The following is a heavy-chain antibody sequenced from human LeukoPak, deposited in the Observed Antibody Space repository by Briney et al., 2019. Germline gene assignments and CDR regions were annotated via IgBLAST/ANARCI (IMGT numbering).Heavy chain of an antibody. V-gene: IGHV4-39*01. CDR3: ARHKSGPNQTNWFDP. D-gene: IGHD4/OR15-4a*01. CDR1: GGSISSSSYY. J-gene: IGHJ5*02. Sequence: PSETLSLTCTVSGGSISSSSYYWGWIRQPPGKGLEWIGSIYYSGSTYYNPSLKSRVTISVDTSKNQFSLKLSSVTAADTAVYYCARHKSGPNQTNWFDPWGQGTLVTVSS. CDR2: IYYSGST.